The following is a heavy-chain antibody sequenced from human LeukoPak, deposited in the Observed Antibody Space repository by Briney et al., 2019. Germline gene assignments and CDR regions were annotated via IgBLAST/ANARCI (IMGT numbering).Heavy chain of an antibody. CDR2: IYTSGST. D-gene: IGHD6-19*01. J-gene: IGHJ4*02. V-gene: IGHV4-61*02. CDR3: ARRTGYSNGWYFDY. Sequence: PSETLSLTCTVSGGSISSGSYYWSWIRQPAGKGLEWIGRIYTSGSTNYNPSLKSRVTISVDTSKNQFSLKLSSVTAADTAVYYCARRTGYSNGWYFDYWGQGTLVTVSS. CDR1: GGSISSGSYY.